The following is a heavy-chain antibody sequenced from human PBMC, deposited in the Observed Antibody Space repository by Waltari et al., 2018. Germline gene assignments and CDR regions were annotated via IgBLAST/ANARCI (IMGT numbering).Heavy chain of an antibody. Sequence: QVQLVESGGGVVQPGGSLRLSCAASGYTFTGYYMHWVRQAPGQGLEWMGRINPNRGGTNYAQKFKGRVTMTRDTSISTAYMELSRLRSDDTAVYYCGRERWLHPEIWGQGTMVTGSS. V-gene: IGHV1-2*06. D-gene: IGHD5-12*01. CDR3: GRERWLHPEI. CDR2: INPNRGGT. J-gene: IGHJ3*02. CDR1: GYTFTGYY.